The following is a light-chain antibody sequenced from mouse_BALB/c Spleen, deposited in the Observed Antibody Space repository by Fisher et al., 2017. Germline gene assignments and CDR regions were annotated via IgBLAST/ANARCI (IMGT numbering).Light chain of an antibody. J-gene: IGKJ5*01. V-gene: IGKV4-55*01. CDR3: QQWSSYPLT. CDR2: DTS. CDR1: SSVSY. Sequence: IVLTQTPALMAASPGEKVTITCSASSSVSYMYWYQQKPGSSPRLLIYDTSNLASGVPVRFSGSGSGTSYSLTISRMEAEDAATYYCQQWSSYPLTFGAGTKLELK.